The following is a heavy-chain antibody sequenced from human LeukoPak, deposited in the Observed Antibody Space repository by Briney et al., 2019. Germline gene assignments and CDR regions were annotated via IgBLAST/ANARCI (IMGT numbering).Heavy chain of an antibody. Sequence: GGSLRLSCAAPGFTFSSYAMSWVRQAPGKGLEWVSAISGSGGSTYYADSVKGRFTISRDNSKDTLYLQMNSLRAEDTAVYYCAKGNSGYSYGYFDYWGQGTLVTVSS. CDR1: GFTFSSYA. CDR2: ISGSGGST. J-gene: IGHJ4*02. D-gene: IGHD5-18*01. V-gene: IGHV3-23*01. CDR3: AKGNSGYSYGYFDY.